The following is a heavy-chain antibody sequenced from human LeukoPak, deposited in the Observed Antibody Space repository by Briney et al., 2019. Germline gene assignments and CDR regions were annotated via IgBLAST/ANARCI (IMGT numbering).Heavy chain of an antibody. J-gene: IGHJ4*02. D-gene: IGHD5-12*01. CDR3: VRGGYRGYDYEY. V-gene: IGHV3-21*01. CDR1: GFTFSTYS. Sequence: GESLRLSCAASGFTFSTYSMNWLRLAPGKELEWVSSISPGSDYIYYADSVKGRFTMSRDNAKNSLYLQMNNLRAEDTAVYYCVRGGYRGYDYEYWGQGTLVTVSS. CDR2: ISPGSDYI.